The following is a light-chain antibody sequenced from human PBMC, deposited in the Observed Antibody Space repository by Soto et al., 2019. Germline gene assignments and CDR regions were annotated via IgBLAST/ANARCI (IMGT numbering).Light chain of an antibody. J-gene: IGLJ2*01. CDR3: CSYAGSSTVL. CDR1: FRDVGSYNL. Sequence: QSALTQPASVSGSPGQSITISCTGTFRDVGSYNLVSWYQQHPGKAPKLMIYEDTKLPSGVSNRFSGSKSGYTASLTISGLQAEYEADYYCCSYAGSSTVLFGGGTKLTVL. V-gene: IGLV2-23*01. CDR2: EDT.